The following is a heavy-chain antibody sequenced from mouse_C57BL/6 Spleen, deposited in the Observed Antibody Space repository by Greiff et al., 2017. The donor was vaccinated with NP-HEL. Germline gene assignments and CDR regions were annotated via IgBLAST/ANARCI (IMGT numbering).Heavy chain of an antibody. Sequence: QVQLKESGPELVRPGVSVKISCKGSGYTFTDYAMHWVKQSHAKSLEWIGVISTYFGDASSNQKFKDKATMTVAKSSSTANMELARLTSEDSDVYYCARRGIDYDYDGRGLFDYWGQGTTLTVSS. J-gene: IGHJ2*01. CDR2: ISTYFGDA. CDR1: GYTFTDYA. D-gene: IGHD2-4*01. V-gene: IGHV1-67*01. CDR3: ARRGIDYDYDGRGLFDY.